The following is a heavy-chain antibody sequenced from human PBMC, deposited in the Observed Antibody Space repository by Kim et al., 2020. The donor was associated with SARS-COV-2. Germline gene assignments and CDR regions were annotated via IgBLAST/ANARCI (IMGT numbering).Heavy chain of an antibody. CDR2: IYYSGST. CDR3: ARDSHYYYGMDV. Sequence: SETLSLTCTVSGGSISSYYWSWIRQPPGKGLEWIGYIYYSGSTNYNPSLKSRVTISVDTSKNQFSLKLSSVTAADTAVYYCARDSHYYYGMDVWGQGTTVTVSS. V-gene: IGHV4-59*01. CDR1: GGSISSYY. J-gene: IGHJ6*02.